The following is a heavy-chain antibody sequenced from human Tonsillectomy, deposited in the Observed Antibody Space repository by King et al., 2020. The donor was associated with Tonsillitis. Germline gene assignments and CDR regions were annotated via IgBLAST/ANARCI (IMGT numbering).Heavy chain of an antibody. Sequence: VQLVESGGGLVQPGRSLRLSCTASGFTFGDYAMNWVRQAPGKGLEWVGFIRSNAYGGTTEYAASVKGRITIARDDSKSIAYLQMNSLKTEDTAVYYCTREMYPYSRSFHFDYWGQGTLVTVSS. D-gene: IGHD6-6*01. CDR1: GFTFGDYA. V-gene: IGHV3-49*04. CDR3: TREMYPYSRSFHFDY. J-gene: IGHJ4*02. CDR2: IRSNAYGGTT.